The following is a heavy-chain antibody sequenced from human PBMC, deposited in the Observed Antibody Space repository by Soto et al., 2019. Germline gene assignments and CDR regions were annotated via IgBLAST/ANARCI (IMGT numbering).Heavy chain of an antibody. V-gene: IGHV1-69*13. J-gene: IGHJ6*02. Sequence: SVKVSCKASGGTFSSYAISWVRQAPGQGLEWMGGIIPIFGTANYAQKFQGRVTITADESTSTAYMELSSLRSEDTAVYYCASGYDYYYGMDVWGQGTTVTVSS. CDR1: GGTFSSYA. CDR3: ASGYDYYYGMDV. CDR2: IIPIFGTA.